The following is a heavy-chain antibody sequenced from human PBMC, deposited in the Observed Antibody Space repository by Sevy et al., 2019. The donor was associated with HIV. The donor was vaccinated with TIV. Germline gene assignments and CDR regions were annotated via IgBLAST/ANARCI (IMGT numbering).Heavy chain of an antibody. Sequence: GGSLRLSCVASDFSFRSYSMNWVRRAPGKGLEWVSFISSGSSYIAYADSVKGRFTISRDNGENTLYLQLNNLRAEDTAVYYCARSLKDWTPSAGHWGQGTLVTVSS. CDR2: ISSGSSYI. D-gene: IGHD1-1*01. CDR1: DFSFRSYS. V-gene: IGHV3-21*01. CDR3: ARSLKDWTPSAGH. J-gene: IGHJ4*02.